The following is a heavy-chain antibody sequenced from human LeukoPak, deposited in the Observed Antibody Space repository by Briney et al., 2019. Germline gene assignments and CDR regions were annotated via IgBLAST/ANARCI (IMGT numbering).Heavy chain of an antibody. Sequence: GGSLRLSCAASGINFSNYAMTWVRQAPGKGLEWVSGISGSGDSTNYADSVRGRFTISRDNSKNTLHLQMNSLRAEDTAVYYCAKDRNSVGSSCNYWGQGTLVTVSS. CDR1: GINFSNYA. D-gene: IGHD6-6*01. CDR2: ISGSGDST. CDR3: AKDRNSVGSSCNY. V-gene: IGHV3-23*01. J-gene: IGHJ4*02.